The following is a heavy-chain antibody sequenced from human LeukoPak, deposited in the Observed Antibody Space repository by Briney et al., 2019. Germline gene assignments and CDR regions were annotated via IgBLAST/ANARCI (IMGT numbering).Heavy chain of an antibody. V-gene: IGHV4-59*01. CDR1: GGSISSYY. J-gene: IGHJ6*03. D-gene: IGHD1-7*01. Sequence: SETLSLTCTVSGGSISSYYWSWLRQPPGKGLEWIGYIYYSGSTNYNPSLKSRVTISVDTSKNQFSLKLSSVTAADTAVCYCARQPLDLPMDVWGKGTTVTISS. CDR3: ARQPLDLPMDV. CDR2: IYYSGST.